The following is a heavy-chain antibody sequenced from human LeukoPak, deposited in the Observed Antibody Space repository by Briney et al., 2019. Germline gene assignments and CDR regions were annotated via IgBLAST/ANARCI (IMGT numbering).Heavy chain of an antibody. Sequence: PGGSLRLSCAASGFTFDDYTMHWVRQAPGKGLEWVSLISWDGGSTYYADSVKGRFTISRDNGKNSLYLQMNSLRTEDTALYYCAKDASSSTAKGIDYWGQGTLVTVSS. CDR3: AKDASSSTAKGIDY. CDR1: GFTFDDYT. D-gene: IGHD2-2*01. V-gene: IGHV3-43*01. J-gene: IGHJ4*02. CDR2: ISWDGGST.